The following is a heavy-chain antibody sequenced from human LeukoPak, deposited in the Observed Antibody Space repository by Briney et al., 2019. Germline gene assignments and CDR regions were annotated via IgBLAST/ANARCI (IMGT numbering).Heavy chain of an antibody. V-gene: IGHV4-34*01. CDR1: GSLDIYY. CDR2: ITYRRSA. Sequence: SETLSLTCAVYGSLDIYYFMFVRQPPGKGLQWLGEITYRRSADYNPSLKSRLTISIDVPQRQISLQLRSVTAADTAVYYCAAYGGDWSFDSWGQGTLVTVSS. D-gene: IGHD2-21*01. CDR3: AAYGGDWSFDS. J-gene: IGHJ4*02.